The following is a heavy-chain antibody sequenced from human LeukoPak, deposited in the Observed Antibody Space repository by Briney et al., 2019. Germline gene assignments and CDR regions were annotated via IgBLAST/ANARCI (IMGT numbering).Heavy chain of an antibody. J-gene: IGHJ5*02. CDR2: TNHSGST. D-gene: IGHD3-10*01. V-gene: IGHV4-34*01. CDR1: GGSFSGYY. Sequence: PSETLSLTCAVYGGSFSGYYWSWIRQPPGKGLEWIGETNHSGSTNYNPSLKSRVTISVDTSKNQFSLKLSSVTAADTAVYYCARGGGASMVRGVIRYWFDPWGQGTLVTVSS. CDR3: ARGGGASMVRGVIRYWFDP.